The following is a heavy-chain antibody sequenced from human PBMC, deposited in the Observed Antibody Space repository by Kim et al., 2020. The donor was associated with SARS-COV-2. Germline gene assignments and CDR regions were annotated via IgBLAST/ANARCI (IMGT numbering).Heavy chain of an antibody. Sequence: SETLSLTCTVSGGSISSYYWSWIRQPPGKGLEWIGYIYYSGSTNHNPSLKSRVTISVDTSKNQFSLKLSSVTAADTAVYYCARDRGSGIDYWGQGTLVTVSS. CDR3: ARDRGSGIDY. CDR2: IYYSGST. CDR1: GGSISSYY. V-gene: IGHV4-59*13. D-gene: IGHD6-19*01. J-gene: IGHJ4*02.